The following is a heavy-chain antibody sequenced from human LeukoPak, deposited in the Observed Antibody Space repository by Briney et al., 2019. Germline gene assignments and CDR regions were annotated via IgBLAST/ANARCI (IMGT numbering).Heavy chain of an antibody. CDR2: IKSKTDGGTT. V-gene: IGHV3-15*01. CDR3: TSREYYYGSGSYSPYFDY. CDR1: GFTFSNAW. J-gene: IGHJ4*02. D-gene: IGHD3-10*01. Sequence: PGGSLRLSCAASGFTFSNAWMSWVRQAPGKGLEWVGRIKSKTDGGTTDYAAPVKGRFTISRDDSKNTLYLQMNSLKTEDTAVYYCTSREYYYGSGSYSPYFDYWGQGTLVTVSS.